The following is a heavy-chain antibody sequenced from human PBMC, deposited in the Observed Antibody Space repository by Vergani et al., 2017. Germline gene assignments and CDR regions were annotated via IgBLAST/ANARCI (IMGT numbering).Heavy chain of an antibody. V-gene: IGHV3-74*01. CDR3: ARGDSGSYYGYDLFDY. CDR1: GFSFSGYW. CDR2: IKSDGSIT. J-gene: IGHJ4*02. Sequence: EVQLVESGGGLIHPGGSLRLSCEGSGFSFSGYWMHGVRQSPEKGLVWVSRIKSDGSITNYADSVKGRFTISRDNSKNTLYLQMNSLRAEDTAVYYCARGDSGSYYGYDLFDYWGQGTLVTVSS. D-gene: IGHD1-26*01.